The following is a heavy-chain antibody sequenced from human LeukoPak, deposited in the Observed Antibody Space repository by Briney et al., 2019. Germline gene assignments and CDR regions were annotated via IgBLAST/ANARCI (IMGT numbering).Heavy chain of an antibody. Sequence: ASVKVSCKASGYTFTSYGISWVRQAPGQGLEWMGWIGAYNGNTNYAQKLQGRVTMTTDTSTSTAYMELRSLRSDDTAVYYCARDRTAMVPFDYWGQGTLVTVSS. CDR1: GYTFTSYG. CDR2: IGAYNGNT. J-gene: IGHJ4*02. CDR3: ARDRTAMVPFDY. D-gene: IGHD2-21*02. V-gene: IGHV1-18*01.